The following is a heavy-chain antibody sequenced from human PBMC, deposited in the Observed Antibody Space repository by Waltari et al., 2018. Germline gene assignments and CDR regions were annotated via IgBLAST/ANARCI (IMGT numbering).Heavy chain of an antibody. D-gene: IGHD5-18*01. Sequence: QLQLQESGPGLVKPSETLSLTCTVSGGSIRSSSYYWGWIRQPPGKGLEWIGSIYYSGSTYYNPSLKSRVTISVDTSKNQFSLKLSSVTAADTAVYYCARHYGRGIQLWLGRQDYWGQGTLVTVSS. V-gene: IGHV4-39*01. J-gene: IGHJ4*02. CDR2: IYYSGST. CDR3: ARHYGRGIQLWLGRQDY. CDR1: GGSIRSSSYY.